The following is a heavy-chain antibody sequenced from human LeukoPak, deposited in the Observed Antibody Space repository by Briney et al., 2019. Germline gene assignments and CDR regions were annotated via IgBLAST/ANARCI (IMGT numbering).Heavy chain of an antibody. Sequence: ASVKVSCKASDYTFTSYGISWVRQAPGQGLEWMGWISAYNGNTNYAQKLQGRVTMTTDTSTSTAYMELRSLRSDDTAVYYCARDVVGATSEIDYWAREPWSPSPQ. D-gene: IGHD1-26*01. CDR2: ISAYNGNT. CDR1: DYTFTSYG. J-gene: IGHJ4*02. V-gene: IGHV1-18*01. CDR3: ARDVVGATSEIDY.